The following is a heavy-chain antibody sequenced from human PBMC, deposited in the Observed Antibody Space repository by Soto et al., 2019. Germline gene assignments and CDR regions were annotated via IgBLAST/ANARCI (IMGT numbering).Heavy chain of an antibody. D-gene: IGHD3-22*01. CDR1: GFTFSNYA. CDR3: AREPAYYYDSSGYSVPFGY. V-gene: IGHV3-30-3*01. J-gene: IGHJ4*02. CDR2: ISYDGSTK. Sequence: QVQLVESGGGVAQPGRSLRLSCAASGFTFSNYAMHWVRQAPGKGLEWVAVISYDGSTKNYADSVKGRFTIARDNSKNTLYLQMNSLRAEDTAVYNCAREPAYYYDSSGYSVPFGYWGQGTLVTVSS.